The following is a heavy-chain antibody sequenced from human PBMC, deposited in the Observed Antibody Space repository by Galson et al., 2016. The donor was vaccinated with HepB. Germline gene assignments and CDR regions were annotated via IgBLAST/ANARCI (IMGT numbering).Heavy chain of an antibody. CDR3: ATYRGYNSGYGAYFDN. CDR1: GFTFTTPG. D-gene: IGHD5-18*01. V-gene: IGHV3-23*05. CDR2: TCPYGT. J-gene: IGHJ4*02. Sequence: SLSLSCAPSGFTFTTPGISWVRQALWNRLACVSSTCPYGTYYAASVKGRFTISRDNSENTLYPQLNSLRAEDTALYYCATYRGYNSGYGAYFDNWGQGTLVTVSS.